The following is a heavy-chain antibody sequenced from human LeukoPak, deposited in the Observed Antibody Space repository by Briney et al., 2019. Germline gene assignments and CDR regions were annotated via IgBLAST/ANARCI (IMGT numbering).Heavy chain of an antibody. CDR1: GFTFSSYG. Sequence: PGGSLRLSCAASGFTFSSYGMHWVRQAPGKGLEWVAVIWYDGSNKYYADSVKGRFTISRDNAKNSLYLQMNSLRAEDTAVYYCAREGYSSGWYPTYYFDYWGQGTLVTVSS. CDR2: IWYDGSNK. D-gene: IGHD6-19*01. V-gene: IGHV3-33*01. CDR3: AREGYSSGWYPTYYFDY. J-gene: IGHJ4*02.